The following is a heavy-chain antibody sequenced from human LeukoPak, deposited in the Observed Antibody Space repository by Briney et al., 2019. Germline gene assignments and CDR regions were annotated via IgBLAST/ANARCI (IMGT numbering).Heavy chain of an antibody. D-gene: IGHD5-12*01. CDR1: GYRFTSYW. CDR3: ARHEPHSGYDLYYFDY. V-gene: IGHV5-51*01. CDR2: IYPGDSDT. J-gene: IGHJ4*02. Sequence: GXSLKISCKGSGYRFTSYWIGWVRQMPGKGLEWMGIIYPGDSDTRYSPSFQGQVTISVDKSISTAYLQWSSLKAPDTAMYYCARHEPHSGYDLYYFDYWGQGTLVTVSS.